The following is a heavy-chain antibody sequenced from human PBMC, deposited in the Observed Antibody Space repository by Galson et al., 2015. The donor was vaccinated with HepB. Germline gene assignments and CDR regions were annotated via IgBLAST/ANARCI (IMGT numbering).Heavy chain of an antibody. Sequence: SLRLSCAASGFAFSTYSMDWVRQAPGKGLEWVSSISSSSSYIYYADSVKGRFTISRDHAKNSLYLQMNSLRAEDTAVYYCARASGSYFDYWGQGTLVTVSS. CDR1: GFAFSTYS. V-gene: IGHV3-21*06. CDR3: ARASGSYFDY. J-gene: IGHJ4*02. CDR2: ISSSSSYI. D-gene: IGHD1-26*01.